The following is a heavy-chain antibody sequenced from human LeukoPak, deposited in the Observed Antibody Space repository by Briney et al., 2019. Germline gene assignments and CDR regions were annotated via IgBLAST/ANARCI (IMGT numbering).Heavy chain of an antibody. D-gene: IGHD2-15*01. J-gene: IGHJ5*02. V-gene: IGHV4-39*07. Sequence: SETLSLTCTVSGDSISSSNYYWGWIRQPPGKGLEWIGSIYYSGSTYYNPSLKSRVTISVDTSKNQFSLRLSSVTAADTAVYYCARGQCSGGNCYSLVWFDPWGQGTLVTVSS. CDR1: GDSISSSNYY. CDR3: ARGQCSGGNCYSLVWFDP. CDR2: IYYSGST.